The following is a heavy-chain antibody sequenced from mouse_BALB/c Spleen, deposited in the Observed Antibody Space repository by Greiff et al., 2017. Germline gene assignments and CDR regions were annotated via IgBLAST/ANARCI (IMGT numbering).Heavy chain of an antibody. J-gene: IGHJ4*01. D-gene: IGHD1-1*01. V-gene: IGHV3-5*02. CDR3: ARDRDYYYGSSPYYYAMDY. Sequence: DVKLQESGPGLVKPSQTVSLTCTVTGISITTGNYRWSWIRQFPGNKLEWIGYIYYSGTITYNPSLTSRTTITRDTSKNQFFLEMNSLTAEDTATYYCARDRDYYYGSSPYYYAMDYWGQGTSVTVSS. CDR1: GISITTGNYR. CDR2: IYYSGTI.